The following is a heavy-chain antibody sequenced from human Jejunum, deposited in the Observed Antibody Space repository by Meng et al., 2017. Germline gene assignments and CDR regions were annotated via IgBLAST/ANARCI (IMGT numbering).Heavy chain of an antibody. Sequence: GESLKISCTASGFTFNTRAMNWVRQAPGKGLEWVSGISDSGVSTYYADSVKGRFTISRDNSKNALFLQINSLRAEDTAVYYCAREGWTIVVPYWGQGALVTVSS. CDR1: GFTFNTRA. CDR3: AREGWTIVVPY. J-gene: IGHJ4*02. CDR2: ISDSGVST. V-gene: IGHV3-23*01. D-gene: IGHD3/OR15-3a*01.